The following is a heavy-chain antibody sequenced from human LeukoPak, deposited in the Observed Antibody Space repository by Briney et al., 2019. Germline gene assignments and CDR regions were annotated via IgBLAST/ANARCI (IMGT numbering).Heavy chain of an antibody. Sequence: ASVKVSCKASGYIFTASYIHWVRQAAGQGLEWMGWVHPDTGYADYAQKFQGRVTMTSDTSISTAYMELSSLRSDDTAVYFCARGPRNDPWGQGTLVTVSS. D-gene: IGHD1-14*01. J-gene: IGHJ5*02. CDR3: ARGPRNDP. CDR2: VHPDTGYA. V-gene: IGHV1-8*02. CDR1: GYIFTASY.